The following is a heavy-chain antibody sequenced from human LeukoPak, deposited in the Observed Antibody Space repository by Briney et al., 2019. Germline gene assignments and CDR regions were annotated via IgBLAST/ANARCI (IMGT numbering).Heavy chain of an antibody. J-gene: IGHJ4*02. CDR3: VSHYSVLLW. CDR1: GFTFSISW. D-gene: IGHD5/OR15-5a*01. Sequence: PGGSLRLSCTASGFTFSISWMHCVRQVPGKGLMWVSRINSDGSSTGYADSVKGRFTISRDHAKNTLYLKMHSLRAEDTALYYCVSHYSVLLWWGQGTLVTVSS. CDR2: INSDGSST. V-gene: IGHV3-74*01.